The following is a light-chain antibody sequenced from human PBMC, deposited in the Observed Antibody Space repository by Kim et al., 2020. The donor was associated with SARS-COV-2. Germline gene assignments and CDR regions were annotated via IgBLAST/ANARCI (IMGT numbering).Light chain of an antibody. J-gene: IGKJ1*01. CDR3: QQYKSYPWT. V-gene: IGKV1-16*02. CDR2: AAS. Sequence: ASVGDSVTSTCRASLAISHYLAWFQQKPGQAPKSLIYAASNLQSGVPSKFSGSGSGTDFTLTISSLQPEDFATYYCQQYKSYPWTFGQGTKVDIK. CDR1: LAISHY.